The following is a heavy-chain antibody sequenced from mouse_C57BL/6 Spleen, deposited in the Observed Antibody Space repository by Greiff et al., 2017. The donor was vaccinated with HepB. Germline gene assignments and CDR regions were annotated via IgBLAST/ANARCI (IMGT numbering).Heavy chain of an antibody. V-gene: IGHV1-55*01. CDR2: IYPGSGST. J-gene: IGHJ2*01. CDR1: GYTFTSYW. D-gene: IGHD1-1*01. CDR3: ARRFDYYGSSYFDY. Sequence: QVHVKQPGAELVKPGASVKMSCKASGYTFTSYWITWVKQRPGQGLEWIGDIYPGSGSTNYNEKFKSKATLTVDTSSSTAYMQLSSLTSEDSAVYYCARRFDYYGSSYFDYWGQGTTLTVSS.